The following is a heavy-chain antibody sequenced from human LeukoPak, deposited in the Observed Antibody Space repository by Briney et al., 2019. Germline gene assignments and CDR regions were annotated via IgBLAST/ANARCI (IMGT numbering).Heavy chain of an antibody. V-gene: IGHV1-18*01. CDR3: ARDLHSCTSYYYGMDV. J-gene: IGHJ6*02. CDR1: GYTFTSYG. Sequence: GASVKVSCKASGYTFTSYGISWVRQAPGQGLEWMGWISAYNGNTNYAQKLQGRVTMTTDTSTSTAYMELRSLRSDDTAVYYCARDLHSCTSYYYGMDVWGQGTTVTVSS. CDR2: ISAYNGNT. D-gene: IGHD2-2*01.